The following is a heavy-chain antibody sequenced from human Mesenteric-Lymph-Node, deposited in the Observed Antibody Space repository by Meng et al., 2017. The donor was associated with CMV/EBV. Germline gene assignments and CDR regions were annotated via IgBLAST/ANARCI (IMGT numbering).Heavy chain of an antibody. V-gene: IGHV3-30-3*01. CDR1: GFTFSSYA. CDR3: AKVRQYQLLYFDY. Sequence: SLKISCAASGFTFSSYAMHWVRQAPGKGLEWVAVISYDGSNKYYADSVKGRFTISRDNSKNTLYLQMNSLRAEDTAVYYCAKVRQYQLLYFDYWGQGTLVTISS. D-gene: IGHD2-2*01. J-gene: IGHJ4*02. CDR2: ISYDGSNK.